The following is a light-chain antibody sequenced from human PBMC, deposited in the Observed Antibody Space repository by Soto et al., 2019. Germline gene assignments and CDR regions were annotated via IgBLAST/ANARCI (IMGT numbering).Light chain of an antibody. Sequence: QSVLTQPPSVSAAPXQKVTXSXSXSSSNIGNNYVSWYQQLPGTAPKLLIYDNNKRPSGIPDRFSGSKSGTSATLGITGLQTGDEADYYCGTWDSSLSAVVFGGGTKLTVL. V-gene: IGLV1-51*01. J-gene: IGLJ2*01. CDR1: SSNIGNNY. CDR3: GTWDSSLSAVV. CDR2: DNN.